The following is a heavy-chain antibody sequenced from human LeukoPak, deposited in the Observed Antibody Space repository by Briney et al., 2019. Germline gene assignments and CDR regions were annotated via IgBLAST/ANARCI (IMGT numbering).Heavy chain of an antibody. Sequence: ASVKVSCKASGYTFTSYGISWVRQAPGQGLEWMGWVSAYNGNTNYAQKLQGRVTKTPDTSTSTAYMELRSLRSDDTAVYYCAKYSSSWYREYYYYGMDVWGQGTTVTVSS. CDR2: VSAYNGNT. J-gene: IGHJ6*02. V-gene: IGHV1-18*01. D-gene: IGHD6-13*01. CDR1: GYTFTSYG. CDR3: AKYSSSWYREYYYYGMDV.